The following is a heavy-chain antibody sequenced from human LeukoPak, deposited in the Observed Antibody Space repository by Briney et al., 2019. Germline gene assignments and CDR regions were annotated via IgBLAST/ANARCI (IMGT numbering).Heavy chain of an antibody. D-gene: IGHD5-18*01. CDR3: VRGYNSGTHFDY. V-gene: IGHV3-11*04. CDR1: GFTFNDHY. Sequence: PGGSLRLSCATSGFTFNDHYLGWVRQAPGKGLEWVSYLSSSGHSMTYADSVKGRFTMSRDNAKNSLYLQMNSLRAEDTALYYCVRGYNSGTHFDYWGQGTLVTVSS. CDR2: LSSSGHSM. J-gene: IGHJ4*02.